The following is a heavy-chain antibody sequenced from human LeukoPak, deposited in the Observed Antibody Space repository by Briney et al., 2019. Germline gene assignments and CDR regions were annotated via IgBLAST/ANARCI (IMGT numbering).Heavy chain of an antibody. CDR3: ARDSSHSDYVLYYYGMDV. V-gene: IGHV1-18*01. J-gene: IGHJ6*02. CDR1: GYTFSSFG. D-gene: IGHD4-11*01. Sequence: ASVKVSCKASGYTFSSFGITWVRQAPGQGLEWMGWISAYNGNTNYAQMLQGRVTMTTDTSTRTAYMELRSLRSDDTAIYYCARDSSHSDYVLYYYGMDVWGQGTTVTVSS. CDR2: ISAYNGNT.